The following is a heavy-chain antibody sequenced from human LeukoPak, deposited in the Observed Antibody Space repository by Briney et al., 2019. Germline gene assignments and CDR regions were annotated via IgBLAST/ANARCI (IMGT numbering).Heavy chain of an antibody. D-gene: IGHD3-10*01. CDR3: VRASGRKNFDY. V-gene: IGHV3-13*01. J-gene: IGHJ4*02. CDR2: IGTAGDT. CDR1: GFTFSSYD. Sequence: GGSLRLSCAASGFTFSSYDMNWVRQATGKGLEWVSGIGTAGDTYYPGSVKGRFTISRENAKYSLYLQMNSLRDEDTAVYYCVRASGRKNFDYWGQGTLVTVSS.